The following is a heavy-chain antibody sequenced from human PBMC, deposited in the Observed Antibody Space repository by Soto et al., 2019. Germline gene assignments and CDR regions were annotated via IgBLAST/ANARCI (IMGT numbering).Heavy chain of an antibody. CDR1: GYSVSSSDYY. J-gene: IGHJ6*02. CDR2: MLYSGLT. Sequence: SETLSLTCSVSGYSVSSSDYYWAWIRQPPGKGLEWIGSMLYSGLTYYNPSLKCRVTLSVDTSKNQFSVRLNSVTASDTAVYYCAPLSVSLSGPYGIHVWGQGTTVTVSS. D-gene: IGHD2-15*01. V-gene: IGHV4-39*01. CDR3: APLSVSLSGPYGIHV.